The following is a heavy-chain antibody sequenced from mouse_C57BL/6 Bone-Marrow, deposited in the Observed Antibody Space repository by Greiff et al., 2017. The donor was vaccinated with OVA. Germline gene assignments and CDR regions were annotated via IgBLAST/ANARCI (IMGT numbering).Heavy chain of an antibody. CDR2: INPSTGGT. D-gene: IGHD1-1*01. CDR3: ARETTVVGDWFAY. Sequence: VQLQQSGPELVKPGASVKISCKASGYSFTGYYMNWVKQSPEKSLEWIGEINPSTGGTTYNQKFKAKATLTVDKSSSTAYMQLKSLTSEDSAVYYCARETTVVGDWFAYWGQGTLVTVSA. V-gene: IGHV1-42*01. CDR1: GYSFTGYY. J-gene: IGHJ3*01.